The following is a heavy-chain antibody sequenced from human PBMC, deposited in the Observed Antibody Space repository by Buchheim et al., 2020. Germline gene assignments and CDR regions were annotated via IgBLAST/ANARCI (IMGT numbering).Heavy chain of an antibody. D-gene: IGHD3-9*01. CDR1: GFTFSSYA. J-gene: IGHJ4*02. V-gene: IGHV3-30-3*01. CDR2: ISYDGSNK. Sequence: QVQLVESGGGVVQPGRSLRLSCAASGFTFSSYAMHWVRQAPGKGLEWVAVISYDGSNKYYADSVKGRFTISRDNSKNTLYLQMNSLRAEDTAVYYCARDKAGYFDYWGQGTL. CDR3: ARDKAGYFDY.